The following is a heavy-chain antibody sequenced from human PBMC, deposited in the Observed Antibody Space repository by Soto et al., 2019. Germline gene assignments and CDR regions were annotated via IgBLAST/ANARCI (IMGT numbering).Heavy chain of an antibody. CDR3: ARSGRVLNNTNWFYP. J-gene: IGHJ5*02. CDR2: INHSGST. D-gene: IGHD3-3*01. Sequence: SETLSLTCAVYGVSFSGYYWSWSLQPPGKGLEWIGEINHSGSTNYNPSLKSRVTISVDTSKNQFSLKLSSVTAADTAVYYCARSGRVLNNTNWFYPCGQGTPVTVSS. CDR1: GVSFSGYY. V-gene: IGHV4-34*01.